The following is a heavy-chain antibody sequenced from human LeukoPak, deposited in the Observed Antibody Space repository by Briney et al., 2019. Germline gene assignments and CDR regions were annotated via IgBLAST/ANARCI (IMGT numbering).Heavy chain of an antibody. CDR3: ARAYSSSWYWNWFDS. D-gene: IGHD6-13*01. CDR1: GYSISSGYY. Sequence: SETLSLTCTVSGYSISSGYYWGWIRQPPGKGLERIGNIYPTGSTYYNPSLKSRVTISVDTSKNQFSLKVSSVSAADTAVYYCARAYSSSWYWNWFDSWGQGTLVTVSS. J-gene: IGHJ5*01. V-gene: IGHV4-38-2*02. CDR2: IYPTGST.